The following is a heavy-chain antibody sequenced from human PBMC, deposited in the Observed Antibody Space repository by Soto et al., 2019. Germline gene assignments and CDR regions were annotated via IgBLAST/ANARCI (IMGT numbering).Heavy chain of an antibody. D-gene: IGHD5-18*01. Sequence: QVQLVQSGAEVKKPESSVKVSCKAPGGTFSTYAISWVRQAPGQGLEWMGGIIPMFGTANYAQRFQDRVTITADKSTNTVYMELSRLRSEHTALYFCASGIQLWLRRINNGYSGWGQGNLVTVS. V-gene: IGHV1-69*14. CDR2: IIPMFGTA. CDR3: ASGIQLWLRRINNGYSG. J-gene: IGHJ4*02. CDR1: GGTFSTYA.